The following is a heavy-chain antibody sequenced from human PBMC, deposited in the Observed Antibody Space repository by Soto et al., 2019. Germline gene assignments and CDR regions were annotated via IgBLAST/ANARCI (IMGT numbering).Heavy chain of an antibody. CDR1: GDSISSPHYY. Sequence: PSETLSLTCTVSGDSISSPHYYWTWIRQPPGKGLEWVGYIYYTGNSFYNPALKSRVAMSVDPSTNQFSLKLASVTDADTAVYFCAREPKQNYDSSPWNGVFDSWGPGTLVTVSS. CDR3: AREPKQNYDSSPWNGVFDS. V-gene: IGHV4-30-4*01. D-gene: IGHD3-22*01. CDR2: IYYTGNS. J-gene: IGHJ4*02.